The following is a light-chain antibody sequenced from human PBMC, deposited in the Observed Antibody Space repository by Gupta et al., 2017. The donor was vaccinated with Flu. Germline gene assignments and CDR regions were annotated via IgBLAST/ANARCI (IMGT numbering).Light chain of an antibody. CDR1: QSVSSN. V-gene: IGKV3-15*01. J-gene: IGKJ2*02. CDR3: QQYKNWPPCT. Sequence: EIVMTQSPATLSVSPGERATLSCRASQSVSSNLAWYQQKPGQAPRLLIYGASTRDTGITARFSGSGYGKEFTLTISSRQSEDFAVYYCQQYKNWPPCTFGQGTKLEIK. CDR2: GAS.